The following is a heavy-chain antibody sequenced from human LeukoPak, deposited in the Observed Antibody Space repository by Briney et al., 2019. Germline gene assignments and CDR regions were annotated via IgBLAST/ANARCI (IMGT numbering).Heavy chain of an antibody. CDR2: INPNSGGT. CDR1: GYTFTGYY. V-gene: IGHV1-2*02. J-gene: IGHJ3*02. Sequence: GASVKVSCKTSGYTFTGYYMHWVRQAPGQGLEWMGWINPNSGGTNYAQKFQGRVTMTRDTSISTAYMELSRLRSDDTAVYYCARAYSYYYVNDAFDIWGQGTMVTVSS. D-gene: IGHD3-10*02. CDR3: ARAYSYYYVNDAFDI.